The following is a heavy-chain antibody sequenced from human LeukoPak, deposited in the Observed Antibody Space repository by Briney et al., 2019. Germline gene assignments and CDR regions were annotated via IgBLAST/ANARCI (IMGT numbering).Heavy chain of an antibody. CDR1: GGTFSSYA. CDR2: IIPIFGTA. D-gene: IGHD1-26*01. V-gene: IGHV1-69*13. Sequence: ASVKVSCKASGGTFSSYAISWVRQAPGQGLEWMGGIIPIFGTANYAQKFQGRVTITADESTSTAYMELSSLRSEDTAVYYCASMVVGATTRGGIDYWGQGTLVTVSS. CDR3: ASMVVGATTRGGIDY. J-gene: IGHJ4*02.